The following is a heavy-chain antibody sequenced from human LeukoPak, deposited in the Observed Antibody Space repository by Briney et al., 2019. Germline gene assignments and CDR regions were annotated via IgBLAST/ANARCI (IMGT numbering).Heavy chain of an antibody. CDR3: AKDRGSYYFDY. CDR2: ISYDGSNK. Sequence: PGGSLRLSCAASGFTFSSYGMHWVRQAPGKGLEWVAVISYDGSNKYYADSVKGRFTISRDNSKNTLYLQMNSLRAGDTAVYYCAKDRGSYYFDYWGQGTLVTVSS. J-gene: IGHJ4*02. CDR1: GFTFSSYG. V-gene: IGHV3-30*18. D-gene: IGHD3-10*01.